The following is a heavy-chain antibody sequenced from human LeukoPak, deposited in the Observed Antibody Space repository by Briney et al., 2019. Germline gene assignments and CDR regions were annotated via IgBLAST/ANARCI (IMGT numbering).Heavy chain of an antibody. V-gene: IGHV3-33*01. CDR1: GFIFSGYG. CDR3: ARVGCSGGSCRPYYYYAMDV. J-gene: IGHJ6*02. CDR2: IWYDGSNK. Sequence: GGSLRLSCVASGFIFSGYGMNWVRQAPGKGLEWVAVIWYDGSNKYYAESVKGRFTVSRDNSKNTLYVQMNSLRAEDTAVYYCARVGCSGGSCRPYYYYAMDVWGQGTTVIVSS. D-gene: IGHD2-15*01.